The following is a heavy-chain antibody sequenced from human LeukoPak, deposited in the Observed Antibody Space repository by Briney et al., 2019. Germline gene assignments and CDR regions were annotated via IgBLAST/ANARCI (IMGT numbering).Heavy chain of an antibody. CDR2: ISYDGSNK. J-gene: IGHJ4*02. D-gene: IGHD3-10*01. CDR1: GFTFSNYG. V-gene: IGHV3-30*18. CDR3: AKDYFSGDYNIYYFDY. Sequence: GGSLRLSCAASGFTFSNYGIHWVRQAPGKGLEWVAVISYDGSNKYYADSVKGRFTISRDNSKNTLYLQMNSLRAEDTAVYYCAKDYFSGDYNIYYFDYWGQGTLVTVSS.